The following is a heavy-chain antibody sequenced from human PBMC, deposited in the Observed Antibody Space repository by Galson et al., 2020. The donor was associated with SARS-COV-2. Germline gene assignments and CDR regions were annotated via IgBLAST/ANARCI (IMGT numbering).Heavy chain of an antibody. CDR3: ARAGLAITIFGVVSSCDY. V-gene: IGHV4-31*03. Sequence: ETSETLSLTCTVSGGSISSGGYYWSWIRQHPGKGLEWIGYIYYSGSTYYNPSLKSRVTISVDTSKNQFSLKLSSVTAADTAVYYCARAGLAITIFGVVSSCDYWGQGTLVTVSS. CDR1: GGSISSGGYY. CDR2: IYYSGST. D-gene: IGHD3-3*01. J-gene: IGHJ4*02.